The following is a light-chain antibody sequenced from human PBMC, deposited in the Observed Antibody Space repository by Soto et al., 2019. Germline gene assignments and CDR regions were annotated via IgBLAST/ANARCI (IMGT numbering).Light chain of an antibody. V-gene: IGLV2-11*01. J-gene: IGLJ2*01. Sequence: QSALTQPPSVSGSPGQSVTISCSGTSSDVSEDKFVSWYQHHPGKAPKLIIYDVTSRPSGVPDRFSGSKSGNTASLTISGLQDEDEADYYCCSYTATYNVLFGGGTKLTVL. CDR2: DVT. CDR3: CSYTATYNVL. CDR1: SSDVSEDKF.